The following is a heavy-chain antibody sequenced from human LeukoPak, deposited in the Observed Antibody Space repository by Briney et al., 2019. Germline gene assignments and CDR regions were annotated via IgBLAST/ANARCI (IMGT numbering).Heavy chain of an antibody. V-gene: IGHV1-69*01. J-gene: IGHJ2*01. CDR2: IIPLFGSP. Sequence: SVKVSCKASGGTFSWYAFSWVRQAPGQGLEWMGGIIPLFGSPNYAQKFRGRVTITADESTSTAYLELSSLRFEDTAVYICATNPANCGGDSLNWYFDVWGRGTLVTVSS. D-gene: IGHD2-21*01. CDR1: GGTFSWYA. CDR3: ATNPANCGGDSLNWYFDV.